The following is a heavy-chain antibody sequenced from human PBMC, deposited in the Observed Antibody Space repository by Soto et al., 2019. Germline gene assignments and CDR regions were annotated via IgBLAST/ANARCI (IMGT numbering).Heavy chain of an antibody. CDR2: SYFSGGT. Sequence: PSETLSLTCTVSNDSINSYYWSWIRQPPGKGPEWIGYSYFSGGTEYNPSLKGRVTISVDRSRNQFSLKLTSVTAADTAVYYCVRELSRGWFDPWGQGNLVTVSS. CDR1: NDSINSYY. J-gene: IGHJ5*02. CDR3: VRELSRGWFDP. V-gene: IGHV4-59*01. D-gene: IGHD3-16*01.